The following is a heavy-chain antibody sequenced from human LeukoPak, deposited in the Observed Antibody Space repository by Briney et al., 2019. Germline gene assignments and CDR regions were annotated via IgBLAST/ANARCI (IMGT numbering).Heavy chain of an antibody. Sequence: GGSLRLSCAASGFTFSSYAMHWVRQAPGKGLEWVAVISYDGSNKYYADSVKGRFTISRDNSKSTLYLQMNSLRAEDTAVYYCARGGSYDILTGYPSTAFDIWGQGTMVTVSS. V-gene: IGHV3-30-3*01. D-gene: IGHD3-9*01. CDR1: GFTFSSYA. CDR2: ISYDGSNK. J-gene: IGHJ3*02. CDR3: ARGGSYDILTGYPSTAFDI.